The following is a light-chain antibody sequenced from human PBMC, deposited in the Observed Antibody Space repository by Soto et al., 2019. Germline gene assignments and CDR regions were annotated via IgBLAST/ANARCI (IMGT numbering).Light chain of an antibody. V-gene: IGLV2-14*01. CDR2: EVT. Sequence: QSALTQPASMSGSPGQSITISCTGTSSDVGGHNYVSWYQQHPGKAPKLIISEVTYRPSGVPNRFSGSKSGNTASLTISGLQTEDEADYYCSSLTSSGTYLVFGGGTKLTVL. J-gene: IGLJ2*01. CDR1: SSDVGGHNY. CDR3: SSLTSSGTYLV.